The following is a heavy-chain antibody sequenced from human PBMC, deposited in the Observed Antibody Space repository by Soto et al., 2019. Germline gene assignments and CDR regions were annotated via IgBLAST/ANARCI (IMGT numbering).Heavy chain of an antibody. CDR1: GYTFTGYY. D-gene: IGHD3-10*01. V-gene: IGHV1-2*04. Sequence: ASVKVSCKASGYTFTGYYMHWVRQAPGQGLEWMGWINPNSGGTNYAQKFQGWVTMTRDTSISTAYMELSRLRSDDTAVYCCARGGEYYGSGSYYNWFDHWGQGTLVTVSS. CDR2: INPNSGGT. J-gene: IGHJ5*02. CDR3: ARGGEYYGSGSYYNWFDH.